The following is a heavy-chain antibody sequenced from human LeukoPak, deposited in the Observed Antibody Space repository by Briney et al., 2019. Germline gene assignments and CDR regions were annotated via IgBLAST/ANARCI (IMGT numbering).Heavy chain of an antibody. CDR2: IYHSGST. Sequence: PSETLSLTCTVSGYSISSGYYWGWIRQPPGKGLEWIGSIYHSGSTYYNPSLKSRVTISVDTSKNQFSLKLSSVTAADPAVYYCARKITMVRGGIISVPEVEYLGQGTLVTVSS. J-gene: IGHJ4*02. CDR3: ARKITMVRGGIISVPEVEY. D-gene: IGHD3-10*01. CDR1: GYSISSGYY. V-gene: IGHV4-38-2*02.